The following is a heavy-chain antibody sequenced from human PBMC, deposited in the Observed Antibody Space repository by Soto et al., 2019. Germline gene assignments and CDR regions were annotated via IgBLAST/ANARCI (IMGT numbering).Heavy chain of an antibody. CDR2: VSYDDNGK. Sequence: GGSLRLSCAASGFTFNNYAMHWVRQAPGEGLEWVAAVSYDDNGKYYADSVKGRFTISRDNSKNTLYLQMSSLRAEDTADYYYAKVLVWSDLTPPYYNWGHGPLVTVSS. V-gene: IGHV3-30*18. CDR3: AKVLVWSDLTPPYYN. CDR1: GFTFNNYA. D-gene: IGHD3-10*01. J-gene: IGHJ4*01.